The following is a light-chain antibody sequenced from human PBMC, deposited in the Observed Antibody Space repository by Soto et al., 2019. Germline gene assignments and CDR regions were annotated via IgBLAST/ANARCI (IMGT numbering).Light chain of an antibody. CDR3: QQYGTSPRT. J-gene: IGKJ2*01. V-gene: IGKV3-20*01. Sequence: EIVLTQSPGTLSLPPGERATLSCRASQSVSSSYLAWYQHKPGQAPRLLMYDASSRATGIPDRFSGSGSGTDFTLTISRLEPEDFAVYYCQQYGTSPRTFGQGTKLEIK. CDR2: DAS. CDR1: QSVSSSY.